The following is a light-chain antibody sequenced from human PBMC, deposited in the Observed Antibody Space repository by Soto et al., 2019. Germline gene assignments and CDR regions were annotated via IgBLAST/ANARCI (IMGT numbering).Light chain of an antibody. CDR2: EVR. CDR3: SSYGTGSAFYV. V-gene: IGLV2-14*01. CDR1: SSDVGDYNY. J-gene: IGLJ1*01. Sequence: QSVVTQPASVSGSPGQSITISCTGTSSDVGDYNYVSWYQHHPGKAPKLIIYEVRNRPSGVPNRFSGAKSGNTASLPISGLQAEDEADYYCSSYGTGSAFYVFGSGTKLTVL.